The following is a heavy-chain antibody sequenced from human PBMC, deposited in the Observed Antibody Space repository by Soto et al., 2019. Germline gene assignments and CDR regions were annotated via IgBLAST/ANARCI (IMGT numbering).Heavy chain of an antibody. J-gene: IGHJ6*02. CDR1: GDSVGNGPYY. CDR3: ARVGSSCHSGGCYYYYGLGV. Sequence: QVRLQESGPGLVKPSETLSLSCLVSGDSVGNGPYYWSWIRQSPGEGLEWMAYIYYSGSTNVNPSLESRVNISIDMSKNLFFLELRSVTAADAAVYFCARVGSSCHSGGCYYYYGLGVWGQGTTVAISS. V-gene: IGHV4-61*01. CDR2: IYYSGST. D-gene: IGHD1-26*01.